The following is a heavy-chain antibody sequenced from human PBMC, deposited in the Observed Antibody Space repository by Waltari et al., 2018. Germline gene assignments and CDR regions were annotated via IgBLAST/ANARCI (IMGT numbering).Heavy chain of an antibody. D-gene: IGHD3-22*01. Sequence: QVQLVQTGAEVKKPGASVKVSCTVSGYTLTELSMHCGRQAAGEGLEWMGGFDPGDGKTIYAHKCRGRITVTEDTSTVTACMELSSLGSKDTAVYYCATVRVSYFGYWGQGTLVTVSS. CDR1: GYTLTELS. V-gene: IGHV1-24*01. CDR3: ATVRVSYFGY. J-gene: IGHJ4*02. CDR2: FDPGDGKT.